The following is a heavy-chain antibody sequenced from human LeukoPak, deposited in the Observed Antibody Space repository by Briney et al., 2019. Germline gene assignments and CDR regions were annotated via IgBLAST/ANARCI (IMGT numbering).Heavy chain of an antibody. D-gene: IGHD6-13*01. CDR3: TTSYSGNSWYDWFGP. J-gene: IGHJ5*02. Sequence: GGSLRLSCAASGFTFSGSSIHWVRQASGKGLEWVGLIRTKANTYATAYAASVTGRFTISRDDSKTTSYLQMNSLKTEDTALYFCTTSYSGNSWYDWFGPWGQGTLVTVSS. V-gene: IGHV3-73*01. CDR1: GFTFSGSS. CDR2: IRTKANTYAT.